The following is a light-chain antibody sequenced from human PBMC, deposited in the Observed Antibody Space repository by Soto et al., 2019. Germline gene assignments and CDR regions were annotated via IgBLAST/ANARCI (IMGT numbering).Light chain of an antibody. Sequence: DVQMTQSPSTLSASVGDRVTISCLASQSINNLLAWYQQKPGKAPKFLIYDVSTLESGVPSRLSGSGSGTEFTLTISSLQPEDFATYYCQQYDSYPLTCGGGTKGDIK. J-gene: IGKJ4*01. CDR2: DVS. V-gene: IGKV1-5*01. CDR1: QSINNL. CDR3: QQYDSYPLT.